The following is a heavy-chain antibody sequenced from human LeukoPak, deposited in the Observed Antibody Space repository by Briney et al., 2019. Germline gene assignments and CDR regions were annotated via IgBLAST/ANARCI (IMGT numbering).Heavy chain of an antibody. Sequence: GRSLRLSCAASGFTFTNYGMNWVRQAPGKGLEWVAIIWYDGSNKYYADSVKGRYTISRDNSKNTLYLQINSLRAEDTAVYYCARDNGAAGYYYRMDVWGQGTTVTVSS. CDR3: ARDNGAAGYYYRMDV. J-gene: IGHJ6*02. D-gene: IGHD6-13*01. CDR2: IWYDGSNK. CDR1: GFTFTNYG. V-gene: IGHV3-33*01.